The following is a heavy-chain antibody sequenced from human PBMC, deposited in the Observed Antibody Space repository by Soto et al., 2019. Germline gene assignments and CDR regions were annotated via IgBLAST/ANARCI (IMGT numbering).Heavy chain of an antibody. V-gene: IGHV3-20*04. CDR3: ARDGFQYDDGGYYEFDY. D-gene: IGHD3-22*01. Sequence: PGGSLRLSCAASGFTFSSYAMSWVRQAPGKGLEWVSGINWNGISTSYRDSVKGRFIISRDDAQNSLYLQMNSLRAEDTALYYCARDGFQYDDGGYYEFDYWGQGTMVTVSS. CDR1: GFTFSSYA. CDR2: INWNGIST. J-gene: IGHJ4*02.